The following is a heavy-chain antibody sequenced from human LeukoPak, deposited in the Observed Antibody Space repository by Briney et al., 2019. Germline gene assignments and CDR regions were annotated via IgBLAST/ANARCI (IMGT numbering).Heavy chain of an antibody. CDR3: AKDYGGNSNWFDP. CDR1: GFTFSSYW. V-gene: IGHV3-30*02. Sequence: GGSLRLSCAASGFTFSSYWMSWVRQAPGKGLEWVASIRYDGSNKYYAGSVKGRFTISRDNSKNTLYLQMNSLRAEDTAVYYCAKDYGGNSNWFDPWGQGTLVTVSS. D-gene: IGHD4-23*01. J-gene: IGHJ5*02. CDR2: IRYDGSNK.